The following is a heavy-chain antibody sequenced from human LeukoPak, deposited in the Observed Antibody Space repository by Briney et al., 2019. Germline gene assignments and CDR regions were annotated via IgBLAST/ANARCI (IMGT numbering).Heavy chain of an antibody. J-gene: IGHJ6*02. V-gene: IGHV3-30*18. Sequence: PGRSLRLSCAASGFTFSSYGMHWVRQAPGKGLEWVAVISYDGSNKYYADSVKGRFTISRDNSKNTLYLQMNSLRAEGTAVYYCAKVTSSYYYYYGMDVWGQGTTVTVSS. CDR2: ISYDGSNK. CDR3: AKVTSSYYYYYGMDV. CDR1: GFTFSSYG.